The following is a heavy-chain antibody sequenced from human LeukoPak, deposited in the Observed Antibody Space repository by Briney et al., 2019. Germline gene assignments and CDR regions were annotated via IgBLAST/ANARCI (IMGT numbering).Heavy chain of an antibody. J-gene: IGHJ4*02. D-gene: IGHD1-26*01. V-gene: IGHV3-66*01. Sequence: GGSLRLSCAASGFTVSSNYMSWVRQAPGKGLEWVSVIYSGGSAYYADSVKGRFTISRDNSKNTLYLQMNSLRAEDTAVYYCARAEGSYYSTDYWGQGTLVTVSS. CDR2: IYSGGSA. CDR1: GFTVSSNY. CDR3: ARAEGSYYSTDY.